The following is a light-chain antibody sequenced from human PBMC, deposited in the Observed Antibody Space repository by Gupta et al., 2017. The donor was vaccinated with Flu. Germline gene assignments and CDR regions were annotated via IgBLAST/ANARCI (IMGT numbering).Light chain of an antibody. CDR2: KVS. V-gene: IGKV2-30*01. CDR1: QSLVFSDGSAY. Sequence: AVMTQSPLSLPVTLGQPASISCRSSQSLVFSDGSAYLSWFHQRPGQPPRRLIYKVSNRDSGVPDRFSGSGSGTDFTLKISRVEAEDVGVYYCMQSTGWPLTFGQGTKVEIK. CDR3: MQSTGWPLT. J-gene: IGKJ1*01.